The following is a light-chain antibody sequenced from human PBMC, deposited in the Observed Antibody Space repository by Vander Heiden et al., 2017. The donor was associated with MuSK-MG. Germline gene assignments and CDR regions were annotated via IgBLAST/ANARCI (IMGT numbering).Light chain of an antibody. J-gene: IGKJ1*01. Sequence: ETVMTQSPVTLSVSPGERATLSCRASRNIGGNLAWYQQRPGQAPRLLIYDASTRATGSPDRFSGGGYGTEFTLTISSLQSEEFAVYFCQQNKNGQNNWQTLGQGTKVDFK. CDR3: QQNKNGQNNWQT. V-gene: IGKV3-15*01. CDR2: DAS. CDR1: RNIGGN.